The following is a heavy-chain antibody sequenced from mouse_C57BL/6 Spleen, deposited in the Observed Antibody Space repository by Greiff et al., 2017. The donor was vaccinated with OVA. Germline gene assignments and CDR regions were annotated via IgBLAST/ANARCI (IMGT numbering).Heavy chain of an antibody. V-gene: IGHV1-69*01. Sequence: QVHVKQPGAELVMPGASVKLSCKASGYTFTSYWVHWVKQRPGQGLEWIGEIDPSDSYTNYNQKFKGKSTLTVDKSSSTAYMQLSSLTSEDSAVYYCARWGSGFAYWGQGTLVTVSA. CDR2: IDPSDSYT. CDR3: ARWGSGFAY. CDR1: GYTFTSYW. J-gene: IGHJ3*01.